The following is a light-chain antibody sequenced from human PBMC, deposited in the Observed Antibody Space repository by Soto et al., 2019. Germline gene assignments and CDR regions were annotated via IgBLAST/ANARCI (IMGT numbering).Light chain of an antibody. Sequence: QSALTQPASVSGSPGQSITISCTGTSRDVGGYNYVSWYQQHPGKAPKLMIYDVSNRPSGVSNRFSGSKSGNTASLTISGLQAEDEADYYCSSYTSSSTLDVFGTWTKVTVL. V-gene: IGLV2-14*01. CDR3: SSYTSSSTLDV. J-gene: IGLJ1*01. CDR1: SRDVGGYNY. CDR2: DVS.